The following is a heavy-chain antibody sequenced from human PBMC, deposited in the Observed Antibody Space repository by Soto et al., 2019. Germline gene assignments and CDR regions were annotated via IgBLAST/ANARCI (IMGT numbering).Heavy chain of an antibody. Sequence: QITLKESGPTLVKPTQTLTLTCSFSGFSLSTRGVGVGWIRQPPGKALEWLALIYWDDDRRYSPSLKSRLTMTKDTSKNQVVLTMTNMDPVDTATYYCARSLWFGELLWGQGTLVTVSS. CDR1: GFSLSTRGVG. V-gene: IGHV2-5*02. J-gene: IGHJ4*02. D-gene: IGHD3-10*01. CDR2: IYWDDDR. CDR3: ARSLWFGELL.